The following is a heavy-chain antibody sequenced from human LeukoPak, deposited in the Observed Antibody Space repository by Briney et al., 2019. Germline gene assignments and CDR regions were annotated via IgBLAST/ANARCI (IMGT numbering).Heavy chain of an antibody. D-gene: IGHD4-17*01. CDR3: AKGRNEDGDAALNY. J-gene: IGHJ4*02. Sequence: PGRSLRLACAASGFTFSSYGMHWVRQAPGKGLEWVAVISYDGSNKYYADSVKGRFTISRDNSKNTLYLQMNTLRVEDTAAYHCAKGRNEDGDAALNYWGQGTLVTVSS. CDR1: GFTFSSYG. CDR2: ISYDGSNK. V-gene: IGHV3-30*18.